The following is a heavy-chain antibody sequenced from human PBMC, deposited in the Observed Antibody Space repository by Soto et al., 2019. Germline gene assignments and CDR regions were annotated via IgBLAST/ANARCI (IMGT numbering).Heavy chain of an antibody. CDR3: AKSIAARNAFDI. CDR2: ISSSSSYI. Sequence: PGGSLRLSCAASGFTFSRYSMNWVRQAPGKGLEWVSSISSSSSYIYYADSVKGRFTISRDNAKNSLYLQLNSLRAEDTAVYYCAKSIAARNAFDIWGHGTMVTVSS. J-gene: IGHJ3*02. D-gene: IGHD6-6*01. V-gene: IGHV3-21*01. CDR1: GFTFSRYS.